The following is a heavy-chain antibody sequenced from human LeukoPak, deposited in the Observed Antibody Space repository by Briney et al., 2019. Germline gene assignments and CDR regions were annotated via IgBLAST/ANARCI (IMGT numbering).Heavy chain of an antibody. V-gene: IGHV1-2*02. J-gene: IGHJ5*01. CDR1: GYTFTGYY. CDR3: ARPPVVTAASNWFEP. D-gene: IGHD6-13*01. Sequence: ASVKVSCKASGYTFTGYYMHWVRQAPGQGLEWMGWINPNSGGTNYAQKFQGRVTMTRDTSISTAYMELSRLRSDDTAVYYCARPPVVTAASNWFEPWGQGTLVTVSS. CDR2: INPNSGGT.